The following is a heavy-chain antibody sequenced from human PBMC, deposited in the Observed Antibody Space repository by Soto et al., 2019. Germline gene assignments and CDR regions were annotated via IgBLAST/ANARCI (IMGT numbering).Heavy chain of an antibody. CDR1: GYSFTSYW. D-gene: IGHD2-15*01. CDR3: ARGYCSTTICDPWFDP. J-gene: IGHJ5*02. Sequence: GESLKISCTGVGYSFTSYWIAWVRPMPGKGLEWMGIIYPGDSDTRYSPSFQGQVTISADKSITTVYLQWSSLKASDTAMYYCARGYCSTTICDPWFDPWGQGTLVTVSS. CDR2: IYPGDSDT. V-gene: IGHV5-51*01.